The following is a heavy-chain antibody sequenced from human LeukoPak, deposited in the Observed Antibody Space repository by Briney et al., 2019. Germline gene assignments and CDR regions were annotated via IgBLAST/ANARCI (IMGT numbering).Heavy chain of an antibody. CDR1: DVSISRYY. CDR2: IHDGGST. D-gene: IGHD3-10*01. V-gene: IGHV4-59*01. J-gene: IGHJ2*01. Sequence: PSETLSLTCTVSDVSISRYYWSWIRQPPGKGLEWMGYIHDGGSTNYNPSLKSRVTISLDTSKNHFSLNLTSVTAADTAVYFCARVGELLVYFDLWGRGTLVTVSS. CDR3: ARVGELLVYFDL.